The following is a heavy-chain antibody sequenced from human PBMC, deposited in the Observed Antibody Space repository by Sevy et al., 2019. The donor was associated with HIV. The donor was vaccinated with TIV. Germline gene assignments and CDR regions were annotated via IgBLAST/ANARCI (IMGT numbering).Heavy chain of an antibody. D-gene: IGHD3-22*01. J-gene: IGHJ4*02. CDR3: ARVGIYDSSGYYAYFDY. V-gene: IGHV1-46*01. CDR1: GYTFTSYY. Sequence: ASVKVSCKASGYTFTSYYMHWVRQAPGQGLEWMGIINPSGGSTSYAQKFQGRVTMTRDTSTSTVYMELSSLRSEDTPVYYCARVGIYDSSGYYAYFDYWGQGTLVTVSS. CDR2: INPSGGST.